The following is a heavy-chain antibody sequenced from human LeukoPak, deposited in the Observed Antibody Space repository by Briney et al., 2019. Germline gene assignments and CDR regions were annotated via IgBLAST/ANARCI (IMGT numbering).Heavy chain of an antibody. CDR2: IYTSGST. J-gene: IGHJ6*03. V-gene: IGHV4-4*07. CDR3: AREAARYYYYYMDV. Sequence: SETLSLTCAVYGGSFSGYYWSWIRQPAGKGLEWIGRIYTSGSTNYNPSLKSRVTISVDTSKNQFSLKLSSVTAADTAVYYCAREAARYYYYYMDVWGKGTTVTVSS. CDR1: GGSFSGYY. D-gene: IGHD6-6*01.